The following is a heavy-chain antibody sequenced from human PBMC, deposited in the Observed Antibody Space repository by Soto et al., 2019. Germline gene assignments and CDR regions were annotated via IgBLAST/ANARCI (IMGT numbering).Heavy chain of an antibody. CDR2: VIPLLGTA. J-gene: IGHJ6*02. CDR3: AGEDRWGNYYYGLDV. V-gene: IGHV1-69*11. D-gene: IGHD3-16*01. Sequence: QVQLVQSGAEVKKPGSSVRVSCKASGGTFHSFAISWVRQAPGQGLEWVGGVIPLLGTANYAQNFQDRATITADEHTSTAYLELSSLRSEDTAVYFCAGEDRWGNYYYGLDVWGQGTTVTVSS. CDR1: GGTFHSFA.